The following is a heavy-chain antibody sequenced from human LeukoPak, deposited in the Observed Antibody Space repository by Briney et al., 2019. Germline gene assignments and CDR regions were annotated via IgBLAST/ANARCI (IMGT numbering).Heavy chain of an antibody. Sequence: ASVKVSCKASGGTFSSYAISWVRQAPGQGLEWMGRIIPIFGTANYAQKFQGRVTITTDESTSTAYMELSSLRSEDTAVYYCASARLGYCSSTSCPGAFDIWGQGTMVTVSS. J-gene: IGHJ3*02. D-gene: IGHD2-2*01. V-gene: IGHV1-69*05. CDR1: GGTFSSYA. CDR2: IIPIFGTA. CDR3: ASARLGYCSSTSCPGAFDI.